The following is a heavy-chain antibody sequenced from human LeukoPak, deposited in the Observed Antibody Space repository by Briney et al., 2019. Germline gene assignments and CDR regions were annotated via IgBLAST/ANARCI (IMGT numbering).Heavy chain of an antibody. CDR1: GYTFTGYY. J-gene: IGHJ3*01. D-gene: IGHD3-22*01. CDR2: INPNSGGT. CDR3: ARGIYYYDSSGYYPL. Sequence: ASVKVSCKASGYTFTGYYMHWVRQAPGQGLEWMGWINPNSGGTNYAQKFQGRVTMTRDTSISIAYMELSRLRSDDTAVYYCARGIYYYDSSGYYPLWGQGTMVTVSS. V-gene: IGHV1-2*02.